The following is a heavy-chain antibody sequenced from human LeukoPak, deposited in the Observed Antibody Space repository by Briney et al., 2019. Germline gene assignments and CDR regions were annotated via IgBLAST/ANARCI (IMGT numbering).Heavy chain of an antibody. CDR2: IIPIFGTA. CDR1: GGTFSSYA. J-gene: IGHJ4*02. CDR3: ARVRVVYWRPGHFDY. V-gene: IGHV1-69*13. Sequence: SVKVSCKASGGTFSSYAISWVRQVPGQGLEWMGGIIPIFGTANYAQKFQGRVTITADESTSTAYMELSSLRSEDTAVYYCARVRVVYWRPGHFDYWGQGTLVTVSS. D-gene: IGHD2-8*02.